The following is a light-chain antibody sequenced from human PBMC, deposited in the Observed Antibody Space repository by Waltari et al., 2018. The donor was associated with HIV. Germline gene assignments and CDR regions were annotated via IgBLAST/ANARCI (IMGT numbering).Light chain of an antibody. Sequence: QSVLTQPPSVSGAPGQRVTISCPGSSSHIGAGYDVHSYQQLPGTAPKPLIYGNSNRPSGVPDRFSGSKSGTSASLAITGLQAEDEADYYCQSYDSSLSAPVVFGGGTKLTVL. CDR2: GNS. J-gene: IGLJ2*01. CDR3: QSYDSSLSAPVV. CDR1: SSHIGAGYD. V-gene: IGLV1-40*01.